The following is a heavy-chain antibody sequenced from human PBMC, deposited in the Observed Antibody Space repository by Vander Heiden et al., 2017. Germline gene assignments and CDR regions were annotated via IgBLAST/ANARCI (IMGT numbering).Heavy chain of an antibody. CDR3: ARGGRDAFDI. J-gene: IGHJ3*02. CDR2: IGTAGDT. Sequence: EVQLVESGGGVVQPGGSRSLSCAAPGFTFSRYDMHWVRQATGTGMEWVSAIGTAGDTYYPGSVKGRFTISRENAKNSLYLQMNSLSAGDTAVYYCARGGRDAFDIWGQGTMVTVSS. CDR1: GFTFSRYD. V-gene: IGHV3-13*01.